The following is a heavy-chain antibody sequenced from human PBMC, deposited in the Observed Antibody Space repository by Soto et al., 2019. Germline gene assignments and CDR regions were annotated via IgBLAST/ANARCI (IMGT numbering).Heavy chain of an antibody. Sequence: QVQLQQSGAGLLKPSETLSLTCAVYGESFSGHIWTWIRQTPGQGLQWIGQINHSGSASYNPSLNSRVTISVHTSKIQFSLELSSVTAADSAVYYCARGLITGSHYSGGWYYFDSWGQGTQVTVSS. J-gene: IGHJ4*02. V-gene: IGHV4-34*01. CDR1: GESFSGHI. CDR3: ARGLITGSHYSGGWYYFDS. D-gene: IGHD6-19*01. CDR2: INHSGSA.